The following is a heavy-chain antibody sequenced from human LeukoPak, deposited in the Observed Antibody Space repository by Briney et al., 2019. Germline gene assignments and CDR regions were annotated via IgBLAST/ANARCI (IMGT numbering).Heavy chain of an antibody. J-gene: IGHJ4*02. CDR2: IYYSGST. CDR1: GGSISSSSYY. CDR3: ARGTPYDYVWGSYRYTPTDY. V-gene: IGHV4-39*07. Sequence: SETLSLTCTVSGGSISSSSYYWGWIRQPPGKGLEWFGSIYYSGSTYYNPSLKSRVTISVDTSKNQFSLKLSSVTAADTAVYYCARGTPYDYVWGSYRYTPTDYWGQGTLVTVSS. D-gene: IGHD3-16*02.